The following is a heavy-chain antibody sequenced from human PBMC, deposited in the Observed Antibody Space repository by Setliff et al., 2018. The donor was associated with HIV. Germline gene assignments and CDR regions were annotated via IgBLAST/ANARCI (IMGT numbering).Heavy chain of an antibody. D-gene: IGHD3-3*01. CDR1: GYSLTDFY. V-gene: IGHV1-2*02. CDR2: ITPNSGGT. J-gene: IGHJ4*02. Sequence: ASVKVSCKASGYSLTDFYIHWVRQAPGQGLEWMGWITPNSGGTEYAGKFQGRVTLTRDTSINTAYMEVTRPTSDDTAVYYCAGVSSQFSEWRKDYFEYWGRGSLVTVSS. CDR3: AGVSSQFSEWRKDYFEY.